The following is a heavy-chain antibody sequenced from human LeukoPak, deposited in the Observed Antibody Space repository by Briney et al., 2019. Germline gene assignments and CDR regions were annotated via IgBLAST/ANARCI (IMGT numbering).Heavy chain of an antibody. Sequence: GGSLRLSCAASGFTVSRSYMSWVRQAPGKGLEWVSVIYSGGRTYHADSVKGRFTISRDNSKNTVYLQMNGLRAEDTAVYYCARDQDDYWGQGTLVTVSS. V-gene: IGHV3-66*01. CDR2: IYSGGRT. CDR1: GFTVSRSY. CDR3: ARDQDDY. J-gene: IGHJ4*02.